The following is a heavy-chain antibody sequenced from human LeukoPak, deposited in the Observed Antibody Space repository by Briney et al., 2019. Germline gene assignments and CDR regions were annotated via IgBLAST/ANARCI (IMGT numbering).Heavy chain of an antibody. V-gene: IGHV1-8*01. Sequence: ASVKVSCKASGYTFTSYDINWVRQATGQGLEWRRWMNPNSGNTGYAQKLQGRVTMTRNTSISTAYMELSSLRSEDTAVYYCARGEFGKGFYGMDVWGQGTTVTVSS. CDR3: ARGEFGKGFYGMDV. CDR2: MNPNSGNT. J-gene: IGHJ6*02. CDR1: GYTFTSYD. D-gene: IGHD3-10*01.